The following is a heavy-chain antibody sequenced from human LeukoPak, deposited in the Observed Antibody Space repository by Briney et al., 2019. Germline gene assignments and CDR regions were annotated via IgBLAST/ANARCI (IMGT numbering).Heavy chain of an antibody. CDR3: ARRKGDYSNLPKAYYYYYYMDV. CDR2: IIPILGIA. Sequence: SVKVSCKASGGTFSSYTISWVRQAPGQGLEWMGRIIPILGIANYAQKFQGRVTITADKSTSTAYMELSSLRSEDTAVYYCARRKGDYSNLPKAYYYYYYMDVWGKGTTVTVSS. J-gene: IGHJ6*03. V-gene: IGHV1-69*02. CDR1: GGTFSSYT. D-gene: IGHD4-11*01.